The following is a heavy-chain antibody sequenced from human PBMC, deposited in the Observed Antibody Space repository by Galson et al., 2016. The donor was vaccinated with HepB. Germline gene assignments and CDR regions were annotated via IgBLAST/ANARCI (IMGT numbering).Heavy chain of an antibody. Sequence: SLRLSCAASGFTVSRNQMTWVRQAPGKGLEWVSVIYTGGSTYYGDSVKGRFTISRDNSKNTLYLQMNSLRAEDTAVYYCARDNSYGSGTYPPYYYYMDVWGKGTTVTVSS. CDR1: GFTVSRNQ. J-gene: IGHJ6*03. V-gene: IGHV3-53*01. CDR2: IYTGGST. D-gene: IGHD3-10*01. CDR3: ARDNSYGSGTYPPYYYYMDV.